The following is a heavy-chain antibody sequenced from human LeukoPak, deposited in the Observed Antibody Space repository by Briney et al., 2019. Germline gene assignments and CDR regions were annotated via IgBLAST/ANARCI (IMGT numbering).Heavy chain of an antibody. V-gene: IGHV3-66*02. CDR1: GFTLNTNY. Sequence: PGGSLGLSCVASGFTLNTNYMSWIRQAPGKGLEWVSVLYSGGDTYYADSVKGRFTISRDISRHTLYLQMNSLRDEDTAVYYCAMSGSYYSAAYWGQGTLVTVSS. J-gene: IGHJ4*02. D-gene: IGHD1-26*01. CDR2: LYSGGDT. CDR3: AMSGSYYSAAY.